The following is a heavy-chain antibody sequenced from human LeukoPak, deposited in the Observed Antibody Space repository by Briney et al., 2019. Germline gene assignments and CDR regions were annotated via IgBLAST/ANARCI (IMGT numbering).Heavy chain of an antibody. J-gene: IGHJ4*02. D-gene: IGHD5-18*01. CDR1: GYSISSGYY. Sequence: SETLSLTCAVSGYSISSGYYWGWIRQPPGKGLGWIGSIYHSGSTYYNPSLKSRVTISVDTSKNQFSLKLSSVTAADTAVYYCARDGDTLDYWGQGTLVTVSS. V-gene: IGHV4-38-2*01. CDR3: ARDGDTLDY. CDR2: IYHSGST.